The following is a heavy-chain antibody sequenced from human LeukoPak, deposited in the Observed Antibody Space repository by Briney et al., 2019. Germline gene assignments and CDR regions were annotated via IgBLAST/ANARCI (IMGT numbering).Heavy chain of an antibody. J-gene: IGHJ4*02. D-gene: IGHD1-20*01. CDR3: ARSPYDWNYGDY. CDR2: LSGSGGST. CDR1: GFTFSSYA. V-gene: IGHV3-23*01. Sequence: PGGSLRLSCAASGFTFSSYAMSWVRQAPGKGLEWVSALSGSGGSTYYADSVKGRFTISRDNSKNTLYLQMNSLRAEDTAVYYCARSPYDWNYGDYWGQGTLVTVSS.